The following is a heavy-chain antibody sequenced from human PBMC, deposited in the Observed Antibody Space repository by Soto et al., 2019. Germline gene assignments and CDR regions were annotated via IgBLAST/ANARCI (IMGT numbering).Heavy chain of an antibody. D-gene: IGHD3-10*01. CDR2: ICYSGST. Sequence: SETLSLTCTVSGGSISSGGYYWSWIRQHPGKGLEWIGYICYSGSTYYNPSLKSRVTISVDTSRNQFSLKLSSVTAADTAVYYCARDHLITMVRGVIIPHYYGMDVWGQGTTVTVSS. CDR1: GGSISSGGYY. CDR3: ARDHLITMVRGVIIPHYYGMDV. J-gene: IGHJ6*02. V-gene: IGHV4-31*03.